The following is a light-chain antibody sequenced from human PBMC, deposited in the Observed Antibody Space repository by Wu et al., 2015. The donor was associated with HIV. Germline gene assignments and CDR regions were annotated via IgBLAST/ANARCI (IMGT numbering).Light chain of an antibody. V-gene: IGKV1-5*03. CDR3: QKYNTAPWT. CDR2: KAS. J-gene: IGKJ1*01. Sequence: DIQMTQSPSTLSAPVGDRVTITCRASQSINTWLAWYQQKPGKAPKLLIYKASSLESGVPSRFSGSGSGTEFTLTISSLQPDDVATYYCQKYNTAPWTFGQGTKVEMK. CDR1: QSINTW.